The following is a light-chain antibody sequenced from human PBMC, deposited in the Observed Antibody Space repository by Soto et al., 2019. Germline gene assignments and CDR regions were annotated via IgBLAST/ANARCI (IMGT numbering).Light chain of an antibody. J-gene: IGKJ5*01. CDR2: GTS. CDR3: QQYGSSPIT. V-gene: IGKV3-20*01. Sequence: EIVMTQSPATLSVSQGERVTLSCRASQSVTNNIAWYQQKPGQAPRLLIYGTSTRATGTPARFSGSGSGTDFTLTISRLEPEDFAVYYCQQYGSSPITFGQGTRLEIK. CDR1: QSVTNN.